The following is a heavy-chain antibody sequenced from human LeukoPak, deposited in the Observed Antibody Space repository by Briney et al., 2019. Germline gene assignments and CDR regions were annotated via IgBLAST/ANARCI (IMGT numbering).Heavy chain of an antibody. CDR2: IYTSGST. J-gene: IGHJ4*02. Sequence: SETLSLTCTVSGSSISSYYWSWIRQPPGKGLEWIGYIYTSGSTNYNPSLKSRVTISVDTSKNQFSLKLSSVTAADTAVYYCARSSGSSGPFDYWGQGTLVTASS. D-gene: IGHD6-25*01. V-gene: IGHV4-4*09. CDR3: ARSSGSSGPFDY. CDR1: GSSISSYY.